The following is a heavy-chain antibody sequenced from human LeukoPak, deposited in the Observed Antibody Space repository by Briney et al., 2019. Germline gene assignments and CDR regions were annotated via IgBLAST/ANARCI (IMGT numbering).Heavy chain of an antibody. Sequence: SETLSLTCTVSGGSISSYYWSWIRQPPGKGLEWIGYIYYSGSTNYNPSLKSRVTISVDTSKNQFSLKLSSVTAADTAVYYCARNNWNDEGAFDIWGQGTLVTVSS. CDR2: IYYSGST. J-gene: IGHJ4*02. D-gene: IGHD1-20*01. CDR3: ARNNWNDEGAFDI. V-gene: IGHV4-59*01. CDR1: GGSISSYY.